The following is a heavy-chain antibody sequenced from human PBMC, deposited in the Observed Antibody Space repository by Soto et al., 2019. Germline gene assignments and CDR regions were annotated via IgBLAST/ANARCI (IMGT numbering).Heavy chain of an antibody. CDR1: GGQISTQY. CDR2: IYTSGST. CDR3: ARDAPSGSYYYYYGMDV. J-gene: IGHJ6*02. V-gene: IGHV4-4*07. Sequence: PLEPLSLTCKISGGQISTQYWRWIWQPAGKGLDWIWRIYTSGSTNYNPSLKSRVTMSVDTSKNQSSLKLSSVTAADTAVYYCARDAPSGSYYYYYGMDVWGQGTTVTVS. D-gene: IGHD1-26*01.